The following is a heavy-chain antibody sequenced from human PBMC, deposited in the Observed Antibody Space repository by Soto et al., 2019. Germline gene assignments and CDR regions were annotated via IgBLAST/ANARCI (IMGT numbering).Heavy chain of an antibody. J-gene: IGHJ4*02. CDR3: GGVEGRGRRADYFGY. D-gene: IGHD3-10*01. CDR2: VYYSGST. CDR1: GGSVSSSSYY. Sequence: PSETLSLTCTVSGGSVSSSSYYWGWVRQPPGKGLEWIGSVYYSGSTYYNPSLESRVTISVDKSKNQFSLKLMSLSAADTAVYYWGGVEGRGRRADYFGYWGQGALVTVAS. V-gene: IGHV4-39*01.